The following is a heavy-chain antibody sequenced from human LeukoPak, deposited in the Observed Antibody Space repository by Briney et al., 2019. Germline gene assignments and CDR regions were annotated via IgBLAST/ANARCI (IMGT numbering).Heavy chain of an antibody. V-gene: IGHV5-51*01. CDR3: ARAPAATNYYFDY. D-gene: IGHD2-2*01. CDR2: IYPGDSNT. J-gene: IGHJ4*02. Sequence: GESLKISCKGSGYRFTSYWIGWVRQMPGKGLEWMGIIYPGDSNTRYSPSFQGQVTISADKSINTAYLQWSSLKASDTAMYYCARAPAATNYYFDYWGQGTLVTVSS. CDR1: GYRFTSYW.